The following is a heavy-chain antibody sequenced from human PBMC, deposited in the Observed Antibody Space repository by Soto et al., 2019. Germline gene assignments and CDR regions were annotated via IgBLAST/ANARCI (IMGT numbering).Heavy chain of an antibody. CDR1: GGTFSSYA. CDR2: IIPIFGTA. CDR3: ARGAHYYDSSGYYPGWFDP. D-gene: IGHD3-22*01. Sequence: QVQLVQSGAEVKKPGSSVKVSCKASGGTFSSYAISWVRQAPGQGLEWMGGIIPIFGTANYAQKFQGRVTITADESTSTAYMGLSSLRSEDTAVYYCARGAHYYDSSGYYPGWFDPWGQGTLVTVSS. J-gene: IGHJ5*02. V-gene: IGHV1-69*01.